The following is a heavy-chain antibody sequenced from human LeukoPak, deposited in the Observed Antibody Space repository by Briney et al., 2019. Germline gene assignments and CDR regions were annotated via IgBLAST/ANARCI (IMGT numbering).Heavy chain of an antibody. Sequence: ASVKVSCKASGGTFSSYAISWVRQAPGQGLEWMGGIIPIFGTANYAQKFQGRVTITADESTSTAYMELSSLRSEDTAVYYCARDGTAMAAYNWFDPWGQGTLVTVSS. J-gene: IGHJ5*02. CDR1: GGTFSSYA. D-gene: IGHD5-18*01. V-gene: IGHV1-69*13. CDR3: ARDGTAMAAYNWFDP. CDR2: IIPIFGTA.